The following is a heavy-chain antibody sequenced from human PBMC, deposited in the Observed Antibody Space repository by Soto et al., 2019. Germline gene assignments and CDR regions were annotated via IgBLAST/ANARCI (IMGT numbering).Heavy chain of an antibody. CDR3: AREGTTPCDAFDI. D-gene: IGHD1-1*01. J-gene: IGHJ3*02. CDR1: GFTFSSYG. CDR2: IWYDGSNK. V-gene: IGHV3-33*01. Sequence: QVQLVESGGGVVQPGRSLRLSCAASGFTFSSYGMHWVRQAPGKGLEWVAVIWYDGSNKYYADSVKGRFTISRDNSKNTLYLQMNSLRAEDTAVYYCAREGTTPCDAFDIWGQGTMVTVSS.